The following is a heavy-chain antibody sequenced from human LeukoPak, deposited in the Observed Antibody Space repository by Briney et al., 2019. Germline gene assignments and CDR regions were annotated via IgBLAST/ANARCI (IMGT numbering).Heavy chain of an antibody. D-gene: IGHD2-2*01. CDR2: IFYSGST. J-gene: IGHJ5*02. CDR1: GGSISTSNYY. Sequence: SETLSLTCTVSGGSISTSNYYWGWIRRPPGKGLEWIGNIFYSGSTYYSPSLRSRVTISLDTSRNQFSLKLNSVTAADTAVYYCARLTVPLRFDPWGQGTLVTVSS. V-gene: IGHV4-39*07. CDR3: ARLTVPLRFDP.